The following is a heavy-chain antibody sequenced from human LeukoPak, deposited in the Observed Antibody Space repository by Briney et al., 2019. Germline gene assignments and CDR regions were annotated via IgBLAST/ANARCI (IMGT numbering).Heavy chain of an antibody. J-gene: IGHJ4*02. CDR3: ARTWYSSGWYSYYFDY. CDR1: GGSISSSSYY. CDR2: IYYGGST. Sequence: SETLSLTCTVSGGSISSSSYYWGWIRQPPGKGLEWIGSIYYGGSTYYNPSLKSRVTTSVDTSKNQFSLKLSSVTAADTAVYYCARTWYSSGWYSYYFDYWGQGTLVTVSS. V-gene: IGHV4-39*07. D-gene: IGHD6-19*01.